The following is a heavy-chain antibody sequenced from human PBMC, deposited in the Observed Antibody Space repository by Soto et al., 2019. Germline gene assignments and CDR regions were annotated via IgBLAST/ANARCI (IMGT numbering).Heavy chain of an antibody. V-gene: IGHV3-30-3*01. Sequence: GGSLRLSCKASDFPLSNYGAHWVRQSPGKGLEWVALISFDGISKYYADFARGRFTISRDNSKNSLFLQMNSLRADDTGVYYCVRTPRGYDYAHSFDFWGQGALVTVSS. D-gene: IGHD5-18*01. CDR1: DFPLSNYG. CDR2: ISFDGISK. J-gene: IGHJ4*02. CDR3: VRTPRGYDYAHSFDF.